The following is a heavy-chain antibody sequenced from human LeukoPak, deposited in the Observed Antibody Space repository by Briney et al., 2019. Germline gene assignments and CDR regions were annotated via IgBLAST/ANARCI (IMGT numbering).Heavy chain of an antibody. CDR3: VGNPYYDFWSGYIDY. CDR2: ISRGGTTI. D-gene: IGHD3-3*01. Sequence: GGSLRLSCAASGFTFSDYYMSWVRQAPGKGLEWISYISRGGTTIYYAGSVKGRFTISRDDAKNSLYLQMNSLRAEDTAVYYCVGNPYYDFWSGYIDYWGQGTLVTVSS. J-gene: IGHJ4*02. CDR1: GFTFSDYY. V-gene: IGHV3-11*04.